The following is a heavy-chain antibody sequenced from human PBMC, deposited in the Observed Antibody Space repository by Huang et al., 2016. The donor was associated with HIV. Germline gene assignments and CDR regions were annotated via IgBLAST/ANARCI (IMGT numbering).Heavy chain of an antibody. J-gene: IGHJ4*02. CDR1: GFSFTTYW. CDR3: VRSTSGYYYRTDY. Sequence: EVQLAQSGPEVKKPGESLKISCKGSGFSFTTYWIGWVRQVPGKGLEWSGIIYPGDSDTKYSPSFQGQVTISADKSSSTAYLQWSSLKASDTAMYYCVRSTSGYYYRTDYWGQGTLVTVSS. CDR2: IYPGDSDT. D-gene: IGHD3-22*01. V-gene: IGHV5-51*01.